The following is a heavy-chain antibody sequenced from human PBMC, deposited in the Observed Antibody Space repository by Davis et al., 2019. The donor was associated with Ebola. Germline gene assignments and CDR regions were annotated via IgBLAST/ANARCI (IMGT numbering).Heavy chain of an antibody. CDR3: ARVQPGAITIFGVVIPGGMDV. CDR1: GFTFSDYY. J-gene: IGHJ6*02. Sequence: GESLKISCAASGFTFSDYYMSWIRQAPGKGLEWVSYISSSGSTIYYADSVKGRFTISRDNAKNSLYLQMNSLRAEDTAVYYCARVQPGAITIFGVVIPGGMDVWGQGTTVTVSS. V-gene: IGHV3-11*04. CDR2: ISSSGSTI. D-gene: IGHD3-3*01.